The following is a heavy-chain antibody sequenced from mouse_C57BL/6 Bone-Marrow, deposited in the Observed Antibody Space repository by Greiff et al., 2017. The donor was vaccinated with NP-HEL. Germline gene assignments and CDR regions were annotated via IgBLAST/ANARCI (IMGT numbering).Heavy chain of an antibody. J-gene: IGHJ3*01. CDR2: IYPRDGST. CDR1: GYTFTSYD. Sequence: VQLQQSGPELVKPGASVKLSCKASGYTFTSYDINWVKPRPGKGLEWIGWIYPRDGSTKYNEKFKGKATLTLDTSSSTAYMELHSLTSEDSSVYFCAREGERGFAYWGQGTLVTVSA. V-gene: IGHV1-85*01. CDR3: AREGERGFAY.